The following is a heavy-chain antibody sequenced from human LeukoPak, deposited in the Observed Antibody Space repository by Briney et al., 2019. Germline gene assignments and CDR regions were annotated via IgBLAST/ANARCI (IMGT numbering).Heavy chain of an antibody. CDR1: GFTFSSYD. V-gene: IGHV3-33*03. D-gene: IGHD3-16*02. CDR3: ARSMITFGGVIVPFDY. J-gene: IGHJ4*02. CDR2: IWYGGSNK. Sequence: AGGSLRLSCAASGFTFSSYDMHWVRQAPGKGLEWVAVIWYGGSNKYYADSVKGRFTISRDNAKNSLYLQMNSLRAEDTAVYYCARSMITFGGVIVPFDYWGQGTLVTVSS.